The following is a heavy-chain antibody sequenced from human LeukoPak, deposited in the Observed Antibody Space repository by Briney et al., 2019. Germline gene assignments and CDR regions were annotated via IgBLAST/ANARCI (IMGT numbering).Heavy chain of an antibody. CDR1: GFSISSGYY. J-gene: IGHJ4*02. Sequence: SSETLSLTCAVSGFSISSGYYWGWIRQPPGKGLEWIGSIYHSGSTYYNPSLKSRVTISVDTSKNQFSLKLNSVTAADTAVYYCARVWGDQSSFDYWGQGTLVTVSS. CDR3: ARVWGDQSSFDY. D-gene: IGHD3-16*01. V-gene: IGHV4-38-2*01. CDR2: IYHSGST.